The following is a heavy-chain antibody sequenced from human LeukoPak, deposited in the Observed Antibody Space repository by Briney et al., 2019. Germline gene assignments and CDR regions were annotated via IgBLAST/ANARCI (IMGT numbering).Heavy chain of an antibody. CDR1: GYSFTHYF. J-gene: IGHJ5*02. D-gene: IGHD1-1*01. Sequence: RGESLKISCKGSGYSFTHYFIAWVRQMPGTGLEWMGIIYPDDSDTRYSPSFQGEVTISADKSISTAYLQWSSLKASDTAMYYCARSTDNTWLESWFDPWGQGTLVTVSS. CDR3: ARSTDNTWLESWFDP. CDR2: IYPDDSDT. V-gene: IGHV5-51*01.